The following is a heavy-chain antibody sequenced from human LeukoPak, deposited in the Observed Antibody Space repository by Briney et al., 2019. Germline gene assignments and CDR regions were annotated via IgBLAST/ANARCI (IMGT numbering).Heavy chain of an antibody. Sequence: GASVKVSCKASGYTFTGYYMHWVRQAPGQGLEWMGWINPNSGGTNYAQKFQGRVTITRDTSISTAYMELGRLRSDDTAVYYCAREGLIVATTSFDYWGQGTLVTVSS. D-gene: IGHD5-12*01. V-gene: IGHV1-2*02. CDR1: GYTFTGYY. CDR2: INPNSGGT. J-gene: IGHJ4*02. CDR3: AREGLIVATTSFDY.